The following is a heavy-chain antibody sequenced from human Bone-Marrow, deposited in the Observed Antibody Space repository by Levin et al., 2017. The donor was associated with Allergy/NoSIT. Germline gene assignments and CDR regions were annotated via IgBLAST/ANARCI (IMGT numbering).Heavy chain of an antibody. CDR1: GVSISSYY. CDR3: ARVGPEILTGFYYYYYMDV. V-gene: IGHV4-59*01. D-gene: IGHD3-9*01. Sequence: PSETLSLTCTVSGVSISSYYWSWIRQPPGKGLEWIGNIYYIGSTKYSPSLKSRVTMSIDTSKNEFSLKLSSVTGADTAVYFCARVGPEILTGFYYYYYMDVWGNGTTVTVSS. CDR2: IYYIGST. J-gene: IGHJ6*03.